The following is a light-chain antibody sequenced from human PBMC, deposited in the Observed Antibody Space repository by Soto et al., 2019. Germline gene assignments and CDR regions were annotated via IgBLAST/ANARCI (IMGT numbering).Light chain of an antibody. CDR2: KDT. V-gene: IGLV2-23*01. CDR3: CSYAGSSTYV. CDR1: SSDVGNYNL. J-gene: IGLJ1*01. Sequence: QSVLTQPASVSGSAGQSITISCTGTSSDVGNYNLVSWYLHHPGKAPKLLIYKDTKRPSGVSNRFSGSRSGNTASLTVSGLQAEDETDYYCCSYAGSSTYVFGTGTKLTVL.